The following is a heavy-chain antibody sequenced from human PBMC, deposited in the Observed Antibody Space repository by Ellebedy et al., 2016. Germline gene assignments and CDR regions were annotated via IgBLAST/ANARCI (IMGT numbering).Heavy chain of an antibody. CDR2: IYHSGST. D-gene: IGHD4-11*01. J-gene: IGHJ6*03. Sequence: SETLSLXXAVSGGSISSGGYSWSWIRQPPGKGLEWIGYIYHSGSTYYNPSLKSRVTISVDTSKNQFSLKLSSVTAADTAVYYCARGRRLTVTTYYYYMDVWGKGTTVTVSS. V-gene: IGHV4-30-2*01. CDR1: GGSISSGGYS. CDR3: ARGRRLTVTTYYYYMDV.